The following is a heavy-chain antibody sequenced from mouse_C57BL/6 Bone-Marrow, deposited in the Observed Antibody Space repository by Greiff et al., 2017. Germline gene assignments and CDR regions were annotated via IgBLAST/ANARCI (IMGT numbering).Heavy chain of an antibody. Sequence: VQLQQPGAELVKPGASVKLSCKASGYTFTSYWMHWVKQRPGQGLEWIGMIHPNSGSTNYNEKFKSKATLTVDKSSSTAYMQLSSLTSEDSAVYYCARERGIYYEGYFGGWGTVTTVTVSS. J-gene: IGHJ1*03. D-gene: IGHD1-1*01. V-gene: IGHV1-64*01. CDR1: GYTFTSYW. CDR3: ARERGIYYEGYFGG. CDR2: IHPNSGST.